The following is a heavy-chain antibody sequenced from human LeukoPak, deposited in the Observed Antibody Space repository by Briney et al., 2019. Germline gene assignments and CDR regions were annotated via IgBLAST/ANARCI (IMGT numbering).Heavy chain of an antibody. CDR3: ARGSGAQGRRWDY. Sequence: ASVKVSCKASGYTFTDNYMHWVRQAPGQGLEWMGIINPSGGSTSYTQKFQGRVTMTRDTSTSTVYMELSSLRSEDTAVYYCARGSGAQGRRWDYWGQGTLVTVSS. D-gene: IGHD1-26*01. CDR1: GYTFTDNY. J-gene: IGHJ4*02. CDR2: INPSGGST. V-gene: IGHV1-46*03.